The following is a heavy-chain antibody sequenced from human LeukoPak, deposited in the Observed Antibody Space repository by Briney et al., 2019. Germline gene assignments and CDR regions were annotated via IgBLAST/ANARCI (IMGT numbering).Heavy chain of an antibody. D-gene: IGHD3-22*01. CDR2: ISYDGSNK. CDR1: GFTFSSYG. CDR3: AKAMIVVVPFDY. V-gene: IGHV3-30*18. J-gene: IGHJ4*02. Sequence: GGSLRLSCAASGFTFSSYGMHCVRQAPGKGLEWVAVISYDGSNKYYADSVKGRFTISRDNSKNTLYLQMNSLRAEDTAVYYCAKAMIVVVPFDYWGQGTLVTVSS.